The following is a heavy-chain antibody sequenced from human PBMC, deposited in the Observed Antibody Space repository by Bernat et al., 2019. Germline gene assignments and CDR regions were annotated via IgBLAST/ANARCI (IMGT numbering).Heavy chain of an antibody. CDR3: ARVPPGIAAAGMGLFDY. J-gene: IGHJ4*02. D-gene: IGHD6-13*01. CDR2: INPNSGGT. CDR1: GYTFTGYY. V-gene: IGHV1-2*02. Sequence: QVQLVQSGAEVKKPGASVKVSCKASGYTFTGYYMHWVRQAPGQGLEWMGWINPNSGGTNYAQKFQGRVTMTRDTSISTAYMELSRLRSDDTAVYYCARVPPGIAAAGMGLFDYWGQGTLVTVSS.